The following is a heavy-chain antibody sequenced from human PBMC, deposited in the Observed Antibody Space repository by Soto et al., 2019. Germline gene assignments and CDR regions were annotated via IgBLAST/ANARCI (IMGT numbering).Heavy chain of an antibody. J-gene: IGHJ4*02. V-gene: IGHV5-51*01. CDR2: IYPSDSDI. CDR3: VRSGTSSGRFSDY. D-gene: IGHD2-15*01. Sequence: GESLKISSKCSGYTFTSYWIGWVRQMPGEGLEWMGVIYPSDSDIRYRPSFQGKVTISADKSITTAYLQWSSLKAADTAMYFWVRSGTSSGRFSDYWGQGTLVTVSS. CDR1: GYTFTSYW.